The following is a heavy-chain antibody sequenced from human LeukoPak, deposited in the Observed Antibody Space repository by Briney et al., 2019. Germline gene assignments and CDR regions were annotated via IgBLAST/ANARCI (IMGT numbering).Heavy chain of an antibody. Sequence: SETLSLTCTVSGGSISSYYWSWIRQPPGKGLEWIGYIYYSGSTNYNPSPKSRVTISVDTSKNQFSLKLSSVTAADTAVYYCARQDDSSGYQYYFDYWGQGTLVTVSS. CDR3: ARQDDSSGYQYYFDY. D-gene: IGHD3-22*01. J-gene: IGHJ4*02. CDR2: IYYSGST. CDR1: GGSISSYY. V-gene: IGHV4-59*08.